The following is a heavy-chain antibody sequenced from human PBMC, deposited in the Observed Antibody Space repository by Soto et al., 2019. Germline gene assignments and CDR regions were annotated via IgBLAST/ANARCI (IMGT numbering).Heavy chain of an antibody. CDR2: NYYSGST. V-gene: IGHV4-31*03. CDR3: ARVQAYYYYGMDV. J-gene: IGHJ6*02. CDR1: GGSISSGGYY. Sequence: QVQLQESGPGLVKPSQTLSLTYTVSGGSISSGGYYWRWIRQHPGKGLEWIGYNYYSGSTYYNPSLTSRVTISVDTSKIQFSLNLSSVTAADTAVYYCARVQAYYYYGMDVWGQGTTFTVSS.